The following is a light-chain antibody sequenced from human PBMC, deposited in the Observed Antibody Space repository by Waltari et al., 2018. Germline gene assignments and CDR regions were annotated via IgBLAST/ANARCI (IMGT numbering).Light chain of an antibody. CDR3: SSQSSNNVVL. CDR2: DVS. V-gene: IGLV2-14*01. Sequence: QSALTQPASVSGSPGQSVTIFCTGTSNDVGGYNSVPSYQEHPGQAPRVIIYDVSDRPSGVSDRFSGSKSGNTASLTISGLQAEDEADYYCSSQSSNNVVLFGGGTKLTVL. J-gene: IGLJ2*01. CDR1: SNDVGGYNS.